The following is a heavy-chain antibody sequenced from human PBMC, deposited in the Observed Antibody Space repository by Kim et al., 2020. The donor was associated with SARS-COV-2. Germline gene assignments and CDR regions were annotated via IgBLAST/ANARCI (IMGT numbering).Heavy chain of an antibody. CDR2: INSDGSST. CDR3: AREAVRWSQESGGYDTGGTDY. Sequence: GGSLRLSCAASGFTFSSHWMHWVRQAPGKGLVWVSRINSDGSSTSYADSVKGRFTISRDNAKNTLYLQMNSLRVDDTAVYYCAREAVRWSQESGGYDTGGTDYWGQGTLVTVSS. CDR1: GFTFSSHW. V-gene: IGHV3-74*01. D-gene: IGHD5-12*01. J-gene: IGHJ4*02.